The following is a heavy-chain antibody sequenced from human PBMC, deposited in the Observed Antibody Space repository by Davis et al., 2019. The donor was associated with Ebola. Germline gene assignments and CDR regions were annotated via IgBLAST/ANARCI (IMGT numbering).Heavy chain of an antibody. Sequence: PSETLSLTCAVYGGSFSGYYWSWIRQPPGKGLEWIGEINHSGSTNYNPSLKSRVTISIDTSKNQFSLKLSSVTAADTAVYYCARGRQPPVVPAAMGYDYYDMDVWGQGTTVTVSS. CDR2: INHSGST. V-gene: IGHV4-34*01. CDR1: GGSFSGYY. D-gene: IGHD2-2*01. CDR3: ARGRQPPVVPAAMGYDYYDMDV. J-gene: IGHJ6*02.